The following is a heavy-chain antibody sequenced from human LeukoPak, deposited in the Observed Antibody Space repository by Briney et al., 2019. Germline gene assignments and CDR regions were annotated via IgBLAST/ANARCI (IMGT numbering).Heavy chain of an antibody. CDR2: IFYSGSM. D-gene: IGHD4-17*01. J-gene: IGHJ4*02. V-gene: IGHV4-30-4*01. CDR3: ARQTTVISFDY. CDR1: GDPMNTYY. Sequence: SETLSLTCTVSGDPMNTYYWSWIRQPPGKGLEWMGYIFYSGSMYYNPSLKSRLTISVDTSKNQFSLKLRSVTAADTAVYYCARQTTVISFDYWGQGALVTVSS.